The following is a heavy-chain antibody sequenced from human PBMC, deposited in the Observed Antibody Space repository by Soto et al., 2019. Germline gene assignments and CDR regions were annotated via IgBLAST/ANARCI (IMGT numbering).Heavy chain of an antibody. D-gene: IGHD4-17*01. CDR3: ARYGESGMVEV. CDR2: IHYSGST. J-gene: IGHJ6*01. Sequence: LSLTCSVSGGSIRIGGHYWSWIRQHPCKGLEGIGYIHYSGSTYYNPSLKSRASILVDTSKNQFSLKLSSVTAADTAVYHCARYGESGMVEVWGQGTTDTV. CDR1: GGSIRIGGHY. V-gene: IGHV4-31*03.